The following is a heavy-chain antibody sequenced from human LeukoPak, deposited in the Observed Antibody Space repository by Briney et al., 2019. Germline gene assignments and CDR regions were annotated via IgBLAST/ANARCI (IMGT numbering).Heavy chain of an antibody. V-gene: IGHV1-2*02. CDR3: ARVTIFMAARPESDYYYGMDV. CDR2: INPNSGGT. Sequence: ASVKVSCKASGYTFTDYYMHWVRQAPGQGLEWKGWINPNSGGTNYAQKFQGRVTMTRDTSISTAYMELSRLRSDDTAVYYCARVTIFMAARPESDYYYGMDVWGQGTTVTVSS. J-gene: IGHJ6*02. D-gene: IGHD6-6*01. CDR1: GYTFTDYY.